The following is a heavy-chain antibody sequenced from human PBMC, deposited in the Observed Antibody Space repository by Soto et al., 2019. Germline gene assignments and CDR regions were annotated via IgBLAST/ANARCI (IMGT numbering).Heavy chain of an antibody. CDR1: GFTFTGYA. Sequence: GGSLRLSCAASGFTFTGYAMSWVRQAPGKGLEWVSTISGAGDTTYYADSVKGRFTISRDNSENTLFLQMNSLRADDTAIYYCAKAYSGWYLLGSWGQGTLVTVSS. J-gene: IGHJ1*01. D-gene: IGHD6-19*01. V-gene: IGHV3-23*01. CDR2: ISGAGDTT. CDR3: AKAYSGWYLLGS.